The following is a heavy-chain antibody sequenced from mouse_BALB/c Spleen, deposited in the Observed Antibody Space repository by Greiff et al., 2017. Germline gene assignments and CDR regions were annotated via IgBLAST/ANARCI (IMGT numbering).Heavy chain of an antibody. CDR2: IYPGNSDT. CDR3: TRVWDFYYAMDY. CDR1: GYTFTSYW. Sequence: SGTVLARPGASVKMSCKASGYTFTSYWMHWVKQRPGQGLEWIGAIYPGNSDTSYNQKFKGKAKLTAVTSTSTAYMELSSLTNEDSAVYYCTRVWDFYYAMDYWGQGTSVTVSS. D-gene: IGHD4-1*01. J-gene: IGHJ4*01. V-gene: IGHV1-5*01.